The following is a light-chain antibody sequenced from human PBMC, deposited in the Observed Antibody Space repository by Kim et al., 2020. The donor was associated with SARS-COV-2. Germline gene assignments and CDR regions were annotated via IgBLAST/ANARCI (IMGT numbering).Light chain of an antibody. CDR3: GTWDSSLSVV. Sequence: PGPKVTISCSGTSSNIGNNHVSWYQHLPGTAPKLLIYDNDKRPPGIPGRFSGSKSGTSATLVITGLQTGDEADYYCGTWDSSLSVVFGGGTQLTVL. V-gene: IGLV1-51*01. CDR1: SSNIGNNH. CDR2: DND. J-gene: IGLJ2*01.